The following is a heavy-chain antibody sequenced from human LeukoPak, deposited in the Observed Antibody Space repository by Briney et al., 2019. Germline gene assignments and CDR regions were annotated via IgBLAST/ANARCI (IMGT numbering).Heavy chain of an antibody. D-gene: IGHD3-3*01. V-gene: IGHV3-21*01. CDR3: ARDEYYDFWSGYFVDY. CDR2: ISSSSSYI. Sequence: GGSLRLSCAASGFTFSSYSMNWVRQAPGKGLEWVSSISSSSSYIYYADSVKGRFTISRDNAKNSLYLQMNSLRAEDTTVYYCARDEYYDFWSGYFVDYRGQGTLVTVSS. CDR1: GFTFSSYS. J-gene: IGHJ4*02.